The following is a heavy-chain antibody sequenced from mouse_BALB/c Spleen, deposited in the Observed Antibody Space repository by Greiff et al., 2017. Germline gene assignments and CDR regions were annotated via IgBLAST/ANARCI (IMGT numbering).Heavy chain of an antibody. Sequence: VKLMESGPGLVAPSQSLSITCTVSGFSLTSYGVHWVRQPPGKGLEWLGVIWAGGSTNYNSALMSRLSISKDNSKSQVFLKMNSLQTDDTAMYYCARAMYGNYGWFAYWGQGTLVTVSA. CDR2: IWAGGST. CDR3: ARAMYGNYGWFAY. CDR1: GFSLTSYG. V-gene: IGHV2-9*02. J-gene: IGHJ3*01. D-gene: IGHD2-10*02.